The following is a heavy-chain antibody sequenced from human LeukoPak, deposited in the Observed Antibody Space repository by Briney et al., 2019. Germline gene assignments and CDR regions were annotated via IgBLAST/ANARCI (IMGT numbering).Heavy chain of an antibody. CDR3: ARGWFGELLYFDY. D-gene: IGHD3-10*01. CDR1: GFTDSSNY. J-gene: IGHJ4*02. CDR2: IYSGGST. Sequence: GGSLRLFCAASGFTDSSNYMSWVRQAPGKGLEWVSVIYSGGSTYYADSVKGRFTISRHNSKNTLYPQMNSLRAEDTAVYYCARGWFGELLYFDYWGQGTLVTVSS. V-gene: IGHV3-53*04.